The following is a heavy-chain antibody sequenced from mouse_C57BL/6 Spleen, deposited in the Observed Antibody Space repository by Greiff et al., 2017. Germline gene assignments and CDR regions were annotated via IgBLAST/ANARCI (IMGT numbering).Heavy chain of an antibody. CDR1: GFNIKDDY. Sequence: EVQLQQSGAELVRPGASVKLSCTASGFNIKDDYMHWVKQRPEQGLEWIGWIDPENGDTEYASKFQGKATITADTSSNTAYLQLSSLTSEDTAVXYCRGGTTSPYWGQGTLVTVSA. J-gene: IGHJ3*01. D-gene: IGHD1-1*01. CDR3: RGGTTSPY. V-gene: IGHV14-4*01. CDR2: IDPENGDT.